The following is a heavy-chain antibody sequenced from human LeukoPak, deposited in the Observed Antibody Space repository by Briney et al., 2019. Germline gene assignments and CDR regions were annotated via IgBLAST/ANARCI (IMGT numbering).Heavy chain of an antibody. D-gene: IGHD3-10*01. Sequence: GGSLRLSCAASGFTFRSYAMSWVRQAPGKGLEWVSAISGNGNSTYYADSVKGRFTISRDNSKNTLYLQMNSLSAEDTAIYYCAKVQYVYFGSGSYDMDVWGQGTPVTVSS. CDR2: ISGNGNST. CDR3: AKVQYVYFGSGSYDMDV. V-gene: IGHV3-23*01. CDR1: GFTFRSYA. J-gene: IGHJ6*02.